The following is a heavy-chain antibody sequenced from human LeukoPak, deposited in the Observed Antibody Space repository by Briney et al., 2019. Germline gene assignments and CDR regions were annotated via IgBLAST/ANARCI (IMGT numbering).Heavy chain of an antibody. CDR3: ARDLSSDFYYYYLDV. CDR2: INPDSGGT. V-gene: IGHV1-2*02. J-gene: IGHJ6*03. CDR1: GYTFTDYY. Sequence: ASVKVSCKASGYTFTDYYIHWVRQAPGQGLEWMGWINPDSGGTNYAQKFQGRVTMTRDTSISTAYMDLSRLRSDDTAVYYCARDLSSDFYYYYLDVWGEGTTVTVSS.